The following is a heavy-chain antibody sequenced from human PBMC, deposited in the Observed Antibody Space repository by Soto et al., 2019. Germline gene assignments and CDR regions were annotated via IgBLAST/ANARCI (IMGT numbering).Heavy chain of an antibody. D-gene: IGHD4-17*01. V-gene: IGHV3-33*01. CDR2: IWYDGSNK. J-gene: IGHJ4*02. CDR1: GFTFSSYG. CDR3: ASTDYGGTYFDY. Sequence: GGSLRLSCAASGFTFSSYGMHWVRQAPGKGLEWVAVIWYDGSNKYYADSVKGRFTISRDNSKNTLYLQMNSLRAEDTAVYYCASTDYGGTYFDYWGQGPLITVSS.